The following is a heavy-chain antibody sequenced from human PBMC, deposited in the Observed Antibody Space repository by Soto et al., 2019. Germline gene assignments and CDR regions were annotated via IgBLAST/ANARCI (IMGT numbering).Heavy chain of an antibody. CDR3: VRGTGVMTAFAYFDY. Sequence: EVQLVESGGGLVQPGGSLRLSCAASGFTFKTFVMNWVRQAPGKGLEWVSYISGSSNTINFADSERGRFTISRDNAKNSMYLQMNSLRDEDTAVYYCVRGTGVMTAFAYFDYWGQGTLVTVSS. D-gene: IGHD2-21*02. V-gene: IGHV3-48*02. J-gene: IGHJ4*02. CDR2: ISGSSNTI. CDR1: GFTFKTFV.